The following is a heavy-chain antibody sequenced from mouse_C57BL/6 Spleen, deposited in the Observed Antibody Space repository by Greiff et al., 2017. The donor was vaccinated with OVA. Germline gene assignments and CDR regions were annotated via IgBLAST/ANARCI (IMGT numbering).Heavy chain of an antibody. Sequence: EVKLMESGEGLVKPGGSLKLSCAASGFTFSSYAMSWVRQTPEKRLEWVAYISSGGDYIYYADTVKGRFPISRDNARNTLYLQMSSLKSEDTAMYYCTRVPYDYDGGLVYFDYWGQGTTLTVSS. CDR2: ISSGGDYI. CDR3: TRVPYDYDGGLVYFDY. CDR1: GFTFSSYA. V-gene: IGHV5-9-1*02. J-gene: IGHJ2*01. D-gene: IGHD2-4*01.